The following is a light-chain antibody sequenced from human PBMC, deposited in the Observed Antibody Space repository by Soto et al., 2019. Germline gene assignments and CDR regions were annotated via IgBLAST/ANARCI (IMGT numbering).Light chain of an antibody. Sequence: QSVLTQPPSVSGSPGQSVTISCTGTGSDIGSYHRVSWYRRAPGTAPKLMISEVNKRPSGVPDRFSGSKSGNTASLTISGLRAEDEADYYCSSYTEGATFVLFSGGTKLTVL. J-gene: IGLJ2*01. V-gene: IGLV2-18*02. CDR1: GSDIGSYHR. CDR3: SSYTEGATFVL. CDR2: EVN.